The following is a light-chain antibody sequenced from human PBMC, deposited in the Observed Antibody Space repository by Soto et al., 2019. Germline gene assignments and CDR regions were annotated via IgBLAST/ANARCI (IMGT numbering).Light chain of an antibody. CDR3: HQDPNLPST. CDR1: QSISSSY. V-gene: IGKV3D-7*01. CDR2: GAS. Sequence: IVLTQSPATLSWSPGERATLSCRASQSISSSYLSWYQEKPGQAPRLLIYGASIRATGIPARFSGSGSGTAFTLTISSLQPEDFAVYYYHQDPNLPSTFGQATKV. J-gene: IGKJ1*01.